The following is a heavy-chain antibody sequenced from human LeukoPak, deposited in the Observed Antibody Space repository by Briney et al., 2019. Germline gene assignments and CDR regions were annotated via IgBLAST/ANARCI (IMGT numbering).Heavy chain of an antibody. D-gene: IGHD2-2*01. CDR3: ARGWCSSTSCYGDYYYYGMDV. CDR1: GYTFTSYG. V-gene: IGHV1-69*13. J-gene: IGHJ6*04. CDR2: IIPIFGTA. Sequence: SVKVSCKAFGYTFTSYGISWVRQAPGQGLEWMGGIIPIFGTANYAQKFQGRVTITADESTSTAYMELSSLRSEDTAVYYCARGWCSSTSCYGDYYYYGMDVWGKGTTVTVSS.